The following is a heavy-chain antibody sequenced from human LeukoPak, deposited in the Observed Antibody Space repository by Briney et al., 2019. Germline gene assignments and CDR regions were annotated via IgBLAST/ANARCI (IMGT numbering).Heavy chain of an antibody. Sequence: SVTVSCKPSVYTLTHYYMHWVRQAPGQGLEWMGWINPNSGGTNYAQKFQGRVTMTRDTSISTAYMELSRLRSDDTAVYYCARGDDILVPLRSWGQGTLVTVSS. CDR2: INPNSGGT. V-gene: IGHV1-2*02. CDR1: VYTLTHYY. J-gene: IGHJ4*02. CDR3: ARGDDILVPLRS. D-gene: IGHD3-9*01.